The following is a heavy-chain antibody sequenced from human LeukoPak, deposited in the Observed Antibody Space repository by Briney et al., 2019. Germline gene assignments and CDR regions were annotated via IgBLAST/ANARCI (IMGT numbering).Heavy chain of an antibody. CDR2: IIPIFGTA. Sequence: SVKVSCKASGGTFSSYAISWVRQAPGQGLEWMGRIIPIFGTANYAQKFQGRVTITTDESTSTAYMELSSLRSEDTAVYYCASRNDSSGYGNNYYYYMDVWGKGTTVTVSS. J-gene: IGHJ6*03. V-gene: IGHV1-69*05. D-gene: IGHD3-22*01. CDR3: ASRNDSSGYGNNYYYYMDV. CDR1: GGTFSSYA.